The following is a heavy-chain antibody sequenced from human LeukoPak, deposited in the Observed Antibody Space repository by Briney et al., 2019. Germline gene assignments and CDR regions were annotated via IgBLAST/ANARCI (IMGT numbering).Heavy chain of an antibody. V-gene: IGHV4-39*01. CDR1: GGSISSSSYY. CDR2: IYYSGST. CDR3: ARPGWIQLSSGYYYYMDV. J-gene: IGHJ6*03. D-gene: IGHD5-18*01. Sequence: SETLSLTCTVSGGSISSSSYYWGWIRQPPGKGLEWIGSIYYSGSTYYNPSLKSRVTISVDTSKNQFSLKLSSVTAADTAVYYCARPGWIQLSSGYYYYMDVWGKGTTVTISS.